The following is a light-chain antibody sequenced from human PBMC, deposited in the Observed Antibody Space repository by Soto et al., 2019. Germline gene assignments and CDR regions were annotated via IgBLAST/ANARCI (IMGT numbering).Light chain of an antibody. V-gene: IGKV3D-15*01. CDR3: QQHGQWPIT. CDR1: QFISTN. Sequence: EIVMTQSPATLSVSPGERVTLSCRASQFISTNLAWYQQKPGQAPRLLIYGISKRATDIPDRFSGSGSGTEFTLTISSLQPEDFATYYCQQHGQWPITFGQGTRLEIK. CDR2: GIS. J-gene: IGKJ5*01.